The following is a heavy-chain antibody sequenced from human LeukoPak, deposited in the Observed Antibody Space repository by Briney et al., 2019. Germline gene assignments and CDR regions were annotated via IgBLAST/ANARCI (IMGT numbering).Heavy chain of an antibody. V-gene: IGHV3-48*01. Sequence: TGGSLRLSCAASGFTFSDYSMNWVRQAPGKGLEWISYIGIDSGNTNYADSVKGRFTISGDKAKNPLYLQMNSLRVEDTAVYYCAGDYKYAFDNWGQGTLVTVSS. D-gene: IGHD5-24*01. CDR3: AGDYKYAFDN. CDR1: GFTFSDYS. J-gene: IGHJ4*02. CDR2: IGIDSGNT.